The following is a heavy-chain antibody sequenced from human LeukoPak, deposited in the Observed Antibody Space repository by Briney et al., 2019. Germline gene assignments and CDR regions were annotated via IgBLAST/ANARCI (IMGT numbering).Heavy chain of an antibody. Sequence: SETLSLTCTVSGGSISSSSYYWGWIRQPPGKGLEWIGSIYYSGSTYYNPSLKSRVTISVDTSKNQFSLKLSSVTAADTAVYYCASSSYGMSSFDYWGQGTPVTVSS. CDR1: GGSISSSSYY. D-gene: IGHD5-18*01. V-gene: IGHV4-39*07. CDR3: ASSSYGMSSFDY. CDR2: IYYSGST. J-gene: IGHJ4*02.